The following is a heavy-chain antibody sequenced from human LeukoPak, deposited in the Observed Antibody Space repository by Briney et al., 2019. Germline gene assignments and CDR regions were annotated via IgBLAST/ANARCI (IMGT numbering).Heavy chain of an antibody. V-gene: IGHV4-34*01. D-gene: IGHD6-19*01. Sequence: SETLSLTCAVYGGSFSGYYWSWIRQPPGKGLEWIGEINHSGSTNYNPSLKSRVTISVDTSKNQFSLKLSSVTAADTAVYYCARHSLAGTRSIDYWGQGTLVTVSS. J-gene: IGHJ4*02. CDR1: GGSFSGYY. CDR2: INHSGST. CDR3: ARHSLAGTRSIDY.